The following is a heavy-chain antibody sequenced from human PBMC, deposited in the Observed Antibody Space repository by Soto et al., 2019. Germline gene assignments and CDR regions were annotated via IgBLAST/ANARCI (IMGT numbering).Heavy chain of an antibody. CDR2: IWYDGSNK. CDR1: GFTFSSYG. D-gene: IGHD2-15*01. CDR3: ASEYCSGGSCYYYGMDV. Sequence: QVQLVESGGGVVQPGRSLRLSCAASGFTFSSYGMHWVRQAPGKGLEWVAVIWYDGSNKYYADSVKGRFTISRDNSKNXXYLQMNSLRAEDTAVYSCASEYCSGGSCYYYGMDVWGRGTTVTVSS. J-gene: IGHJ6*02. V-gene: IGHV3-33*01.